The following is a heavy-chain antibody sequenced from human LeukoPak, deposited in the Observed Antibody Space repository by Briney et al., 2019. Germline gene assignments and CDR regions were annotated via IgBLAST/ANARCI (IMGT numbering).Heavy chain of an antibody. CDR2: IYYSGST. Sequence: SETLSLTCTVSGGSISSYYWSWIRQPPGKGLEWIGYIYYSGSTYYNPTLKSRVTISVDTSNNQFSLKLSSVTAADTAVYYCARDLRALVPVYWGQGTLVTVSS. D-gene: IGHD1-26*01. CDR3: ARDLRALVPVY. J-gene: IGHJ4*02. CDR1: GGSISSYY. V-gene: IGHV4-59*12.